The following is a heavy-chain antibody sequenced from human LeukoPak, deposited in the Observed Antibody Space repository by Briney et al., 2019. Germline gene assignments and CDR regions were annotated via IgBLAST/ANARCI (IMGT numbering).Heavy chain of an antibody. D-gene: IGHD1-1*01. J-gene: IGHJ4*02. CDR3: ASDGLEPFDY. CDR2: ISSSSSYI. V-gene: IGHV3-21*01. Sequence: GGSLRLSCAASGFTFSSYSMNWVRQAPGKGLEWVSSISSSSSYIYYADSVKGRFTISRDNAKNSLYLQVNSLRAEDTAVYYCASDGLEPFDYWGQGTLVTVSS. CDR1: GFTFSSYS.